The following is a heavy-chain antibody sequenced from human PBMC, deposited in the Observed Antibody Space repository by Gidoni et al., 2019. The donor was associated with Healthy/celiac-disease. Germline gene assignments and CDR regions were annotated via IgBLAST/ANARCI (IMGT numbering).Heavy chain of an antibody. V-gene: IGHV3-23*01. D-gene: IGHD2-2*01. J-gene: IGHJ3*02. CDR2: ISGSGGST. Sequence: EVQLLESGGGLVQPGGSLRLSCAAPGFTFSSYARSWVRQAPGKGLEWVSAISGSGGSTYYADSVKGRFTISRDNSKNTLYLQMNSLRAEDTAVYYCAKALYCSSTSCSVGAFDIWGQGTMVTVSS. CDR3: AKALYCSSTSCSVGAFDI. CDR1: GFTFSSYA.